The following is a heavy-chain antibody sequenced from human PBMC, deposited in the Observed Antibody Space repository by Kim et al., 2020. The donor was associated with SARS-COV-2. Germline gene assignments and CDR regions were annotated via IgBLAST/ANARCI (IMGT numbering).Heavy chain of an antibody. D-gene: IGHD4-17*01. J-gene: IGHJ4*02. CDR2: IRSKPNSYAT. V-gene: IGHV3-73*01. Sequence: GGSLRLSCATSGFTFSGSAMHWVRQASGKGLEWVGRIRSKPNSYATAYAASVTGRFTISRDDSKNTAYLQMNSLKTEDTAVYYCTRNLDFGVPFDYWGQGTLVTVSS. CDR1: GFTFSGSA. CDR3: TRNLDFGVPFDY.